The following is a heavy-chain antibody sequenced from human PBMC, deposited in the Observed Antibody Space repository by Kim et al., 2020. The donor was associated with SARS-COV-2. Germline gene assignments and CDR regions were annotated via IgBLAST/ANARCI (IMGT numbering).Heavy chain of an antibody. CDR2: ISGSGGST. D-gene: IGHD3-22*01. CDR3: AKVGDYYDSSIPDY. CDR1: GFTFSSYA. J-gene: IGHJ4*02. V-gene: IGHV3-23*01. Sequence: GGSLRLSCAASGFTFSSYAMSWVRQAPGKGLEWVSAISGSGGSTYYADSVKGRFTISRDNSKNTLYLQMNSLRAEDTAVYYCAKVGDYYDSSIPDYWGQGTLVTVSS.